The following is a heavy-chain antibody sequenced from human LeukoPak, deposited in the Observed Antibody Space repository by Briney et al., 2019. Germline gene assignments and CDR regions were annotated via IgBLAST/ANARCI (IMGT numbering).Heavy chain of an antibody. V-gene: IGHV4-39*01. D-gene: IGHD3-10*01. CDR3: ANLPHLSGVDY. J-gene: IGHJ4*02. CDR1: GGSISSSSYY. Sequence: SSETLSLTCTVSGGSISSSSYYWGWIRQPPGKGLEWIGSIYYSGSTYYNPSLKSRVTISVDTSKNQFSLKLSSVTAADTAVYYCANLPHLSGVDYWGQGTLVTVSS. CDR2: IYYSGST.